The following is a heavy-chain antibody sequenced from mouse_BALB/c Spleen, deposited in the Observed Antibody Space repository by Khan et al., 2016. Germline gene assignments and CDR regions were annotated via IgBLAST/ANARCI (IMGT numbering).Heavy chain of an antibody. CDR3: ARGGITTATLSY. Sequence: QVQLQQAGPEVVKPGALVKISCKASGYTFTSYDINWVKQRPGQGLEWIGWIYPGDGSTKYNENFKGKATLTVDKSSSTAYMQLSSLNSEKFTVYFCARGGITTATLSYWGQGTTLTVSS. D-gene: IGHD1-2*01. J-gene: IGHJ2*01. CDR2: IYPGDGST. CDR1: GYTFTSYD. V-gene: IGHV1S56*01.